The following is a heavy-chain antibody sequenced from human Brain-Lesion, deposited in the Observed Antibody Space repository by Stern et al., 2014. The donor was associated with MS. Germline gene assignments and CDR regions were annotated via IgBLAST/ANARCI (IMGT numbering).Heavy chain of an antibody. CDR3: AKLWLGELPESPFDY. V-gene: IGHV4-39*01. CDR1: GGSISSSSYY. CDR2: IYYRGST. J-gene: IGHJ4*02. Sequence: QLQLQESGPGLVKPSETLSLTCTVSGGSISSSSYYWGWIRQPPGKGLEWIGRIYYRGSTYYNPSLKSRVTIPMDTSKNQFPLRLSSVTAADTAVYFCAKLWLGELPESPFDYWGQGTLVTVSS. D-gene: IGHD3-10*01.